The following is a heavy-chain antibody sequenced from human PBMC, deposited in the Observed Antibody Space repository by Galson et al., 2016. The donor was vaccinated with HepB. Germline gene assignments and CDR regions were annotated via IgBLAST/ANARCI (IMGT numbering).Heavy chain of an antibody. CDR2: IHTSGGT. Sequence: LSLTCSVSGDSIRGPDYYWTWIRQPAGKGLEWIGRIHTSGGTDYNPSLAGRVTISAVTSKSQFSLRLTSVTAADTAVYYCARDRTGITGFNYWGQGTPVTVSS. V-gene: IGHV4-61*02. D-gene: IGHD1-7*01. CDR3: ARDRTGITGFNY. J-gene: IGHJ4*02. CDR1: GDSIRGPDYY.